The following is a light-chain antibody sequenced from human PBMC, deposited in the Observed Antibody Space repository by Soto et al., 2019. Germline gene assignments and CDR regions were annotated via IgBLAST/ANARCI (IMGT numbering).Light chain of an antibody. CDR2: EVT. CDR1: RSDVGSYNS. Sequence: QSALTQPASVSGSPGQSITISCTGTRSDVGSYNSIAWYQQLPGKAPRVMIFEVTKRPSGISNRFSGSKSGSTASLTISGLQAEDEADYYCSSHTSSASVVFGGGTKLTVL. CDR3: SSHTSSASVV. V-gene: IGLV2-14*02. J-gene: IGLJ2*01.